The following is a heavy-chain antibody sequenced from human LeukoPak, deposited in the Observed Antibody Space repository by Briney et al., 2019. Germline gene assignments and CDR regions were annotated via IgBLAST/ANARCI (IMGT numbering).Heavy chain of an antibody. V-gene: IGHV3-48*02. CDR1: GFTFSSYS. CDR3: ARDTGSSGSYYFDY. D-gene: IGHD3-22*01. Sequence: GGSLRLSCAASGFTFSSYSMNWVRQAPGKGLEWVSYISSSSSTIYYADSVKGRFTISRGNAKNSLYLQMNSLRDEDTAVYYCARDTGSSGSYYFDYWGQGTLVTVSS. CDR2: ISSSSSTI. J-gene: IGHJ4*02.